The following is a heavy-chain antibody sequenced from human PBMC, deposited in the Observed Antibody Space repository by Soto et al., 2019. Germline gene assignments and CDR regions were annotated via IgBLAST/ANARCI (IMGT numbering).Heavy chain of an antibody. Sequence: SETLSLTCTVSGGSISSYYWSWIRQPPGKGLEWIGYIYYSGSTNYNPSLKSRVTISLDTSKNQFSLKLSSVTAADTAVYYCARGWVNYGPLDFWSQGTLVTVSS. J-gene: IGHJ4*02. CDR3: ARGWVNYGPLDF. D-gene: IGHD3-10*01. CDR1: GGSISSYY. V-gene: IGHV4-59*08. CDR2: IYYSGST.